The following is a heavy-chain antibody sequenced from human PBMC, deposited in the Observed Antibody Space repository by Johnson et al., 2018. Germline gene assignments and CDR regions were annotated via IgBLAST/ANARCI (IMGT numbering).Heavy chain of an antibody. CDR2: LSGTDTYI. CDR1: GFTFSRYT. CDR3: AGRYCGGECYLAGRMDV. V-gene: IGHV3-21*01. J-gene: IGHJ6*02. D-gene: IGHD2-21*01. Sequence: EVQLVETGGGLVKXGGSXRLXCAASGFTFSRYTMNWVRQAPGKGLAWVSSLSGTDTYIYYDESVRGSFPITRDNAKNSLYLQMNSLRAEDTAVYYCAGRYCGGECYLAGRMDVWGQGTTVTVSS.